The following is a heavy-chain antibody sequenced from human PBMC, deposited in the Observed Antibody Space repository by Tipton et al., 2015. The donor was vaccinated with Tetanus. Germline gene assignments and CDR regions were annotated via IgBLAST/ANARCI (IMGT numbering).Heavy chain of an antibody. J-gene: IGHJ4*02. V-gene: IGHV4-61*01. CDR3: ARANNDIPKKGPFDS. Sequence: TLSLTCTVSGGSVSGSSHYWSWIRQPPGKQLEWVGYIYHSGNTNYNPSLKSRVTIPFGTSKNQFSLNLESVTPADTAVYYCARANNDIPKKGPFDSWGQGTLVIVSS. D-gene: IGHD1-1*01. CDR1: GGSVSGSSHY. CDR2: IYHSGNT.